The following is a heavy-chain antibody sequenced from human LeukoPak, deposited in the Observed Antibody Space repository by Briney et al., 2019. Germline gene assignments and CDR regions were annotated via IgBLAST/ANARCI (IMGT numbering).Heavy chain of an antibody. J-gene: IGHJ4*02. CDR2: MNPNSGNT. Sequence: GASVNVSCKASGYTFTSYDINWVRQATGQGLEWMGWMNPNSGNTGYAQKFQGRVTMTRDTSINTAYMELSSLRSDDTAVYYCARRDADKDMARDFWGQGTLVTVSS. D-gene: IGHD5-18*01. V-gene: IGHV1-8*01. CDR3: ARRDADKDMARDF. CDR1: GYTFTSYD.